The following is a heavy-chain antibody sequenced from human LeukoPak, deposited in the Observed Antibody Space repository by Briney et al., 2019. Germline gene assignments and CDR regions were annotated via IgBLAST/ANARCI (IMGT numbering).Heavy chain of an antibody. D-gene: IGHD5-24*01. V-gene: IGHV4-34*01. CDR3: ARGRDRSKAGDL. J-gene: IGHJ5*02. CDR2: INHSGST. Sequence: SETLSLTCAVYGGSFSGYYWSWIRQPPGKGLEWIGEINHSGSTNYNPSLKSRVTITVDTSKNQFSLRLTSVTAADTAFYYCARGRDRSKAGDLWGQGSLVTVSS. CDR1: GGSFSGYY.